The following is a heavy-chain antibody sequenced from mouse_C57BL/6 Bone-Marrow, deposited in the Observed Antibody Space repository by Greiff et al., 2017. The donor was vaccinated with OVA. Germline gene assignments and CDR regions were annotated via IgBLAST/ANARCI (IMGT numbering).Heavy chain of an antibody. CDR1: GFTFSSYG. J-gene: IGHJ3*01. Sequence: EVQRVESGGDLVKPGGSLKLSCAASGFTFSSYGMSWVRQTPDKRLEWVATISSGGSYTYYPDSVKGRFTISRDNAKNTLYLQMSSLKSEDTAMYYCARHGDLLSYWGQGTLVTVSA. CDR3: ARHGDLLSY. V-gene: IGHV5-6*01. D-gene: IGHD2-1*01. CDR2: ISSGGSYT.